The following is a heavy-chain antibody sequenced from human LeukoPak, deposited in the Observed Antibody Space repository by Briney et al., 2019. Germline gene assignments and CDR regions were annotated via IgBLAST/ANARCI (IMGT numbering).Heavy chain of an antibody. CDR3: AREYTAMAYDY. V-gene: IGHV3-21*01. J-gene: IGHJ4*02. D-gene: IGHD5-18*01. CDR2: ISSTSKYI. CDR1: GFAFSDDS. Sequence: GSLRLSCVASGFAFSDDSMNWVRQPPGKGLEWVSSISSTSKYIYYADSVKGRFTISRDNAKNSLFLQMNNLRVDDSAVYCCAREYTAMAYDYWGQGNLVTVSS.